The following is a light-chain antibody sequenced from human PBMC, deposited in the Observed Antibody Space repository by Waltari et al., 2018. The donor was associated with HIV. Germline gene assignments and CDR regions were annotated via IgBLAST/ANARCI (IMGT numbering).Light chain of an antibody. J-gene: IGLJ2*01. V-gene: IGLV2-8*01. CDR2: GVN. CDR1: SRDVGAYTF. Sequence: QSALTQPPSASGSPGQSVTFSCTGTSRDVGAYTFVSWYQQHPGKAPKLIIYGVNRRPSGVPDRFSASKSGNTASLTVSGLQADDEADYYCSSYAGPNHLLFGGGTKLTVL. CDR3: SSYAGPNHLL.